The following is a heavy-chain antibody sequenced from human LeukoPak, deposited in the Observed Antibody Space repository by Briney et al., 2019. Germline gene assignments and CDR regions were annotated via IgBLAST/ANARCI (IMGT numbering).Heavy chain of an antibody. CDR2: IYYSGST. V-gene: IGHV4-59*01. J-gene: IGHJ4*02. Sequence: SETLSLTCTVSGGSISSYYWSWIRQPPGKGLEWIGYIYYSGSTNYNPSLKSRVTISVDTSKNQFSLKLSSVTAADTAVYYCASYITMVRGVYYWGQGTLVTVSS. D-gene: IGHD3-10*01. CDR1: GGSISSYY. CDR3: ASYITMVRGVYY.